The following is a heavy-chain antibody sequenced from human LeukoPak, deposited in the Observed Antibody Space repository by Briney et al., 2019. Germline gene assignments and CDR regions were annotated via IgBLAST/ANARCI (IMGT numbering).Heavy chain of an antibody. CDR2: INHSGST. CDR1: GVSFSGYY. V-gene: IGHV4-34*01. J-gene: IGHJ4*02. Sequence: KPSETLSLTCAVYGVSFSGYYWSWIRQPPGKGLEWIGEINHSGSTNYNPSLKSRVTISVDTSKNQFSLKLSSVTAADTAVYYCARDGGSRWLQYWGQGTLVTVSS. D-gene: IGHD5-24*01. CDR3: ARDGGSRWLQY.